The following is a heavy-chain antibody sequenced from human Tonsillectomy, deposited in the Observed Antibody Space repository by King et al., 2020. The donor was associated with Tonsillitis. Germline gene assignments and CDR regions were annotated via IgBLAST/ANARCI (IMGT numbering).Heavy chain of an antibody. CDR3: ARDLIFRGVCGDCYPAY. Sequence: VQLVESGGGVVQPGRTLRLSCAASGFTFSSYAMHWVRQAPGKGLEWVAVMSYDGSNIYYSDSVKGRFTISRDNSKNTLYLQMNSLRAEDTAVYYCARDLIFRGVCGDCYPAYCGQGTLVTVSS. CDR2: MSYDGSNI. V-gene: IGHV3-30*04. D-gene: IGHD2-21*02. CDR1: GFTFSSYA. J-gene: IGHJ4*02.